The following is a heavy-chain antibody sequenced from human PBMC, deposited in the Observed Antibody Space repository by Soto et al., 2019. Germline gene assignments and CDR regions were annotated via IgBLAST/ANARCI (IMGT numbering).Heavy chain of an antibody. Sequence: LSLTCSVSRGSLSSYFWSWIRQPAGKGLEWIGRMYTSGITNYNPSRKSRVIMSVDTSKNQFSLKLSSVTAADTAVYYCARESGSYRLLDYWGPGTLVTVSS. D-gene: IGHD3-10*01. V-gene: IGHV4-4*07. J-gene: IGHJ4*02. CDR3: ARESGSYRLLDY. CDR2: MYTSGIT. CDR1: RGSLSSYF.